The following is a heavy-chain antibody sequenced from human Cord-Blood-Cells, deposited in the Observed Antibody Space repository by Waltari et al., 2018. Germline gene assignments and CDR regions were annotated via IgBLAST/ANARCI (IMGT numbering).Heavy chain of an antibody. Sequence: QVPLVQSGAEVKKPGASVKVSCKASGYTFTGYYMHWVRRAPGQGLEWMGWINPNRGGKNYAQKFQGRATMTRDPSISTADMELSRLRSDDTAVYYWAREPGGKGGDYWGQGTLVTVSS. D-gene: IGHD3-16*01. V-gene: IGHV1-2*02. J-gene: IGHJ4*02. CDR3: AREPGGKGGDY. CDR1: GYTFTGYY. CDR2: INPNRGGK.